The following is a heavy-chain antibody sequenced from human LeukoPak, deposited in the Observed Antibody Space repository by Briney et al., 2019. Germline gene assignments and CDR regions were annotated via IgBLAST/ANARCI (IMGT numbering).Heavy chain of an antibody. CDR2: ISYSGST. J-gene: IGHJ3*02. Sequence: SETLSLTCTVSGGSISSLYWTWIRQPPGKGLEWIGYISYSGSTNFNPSLKSRVTISVDTSKNQFSLNLSSVTAADTAVYYCARRGTGGRSFDIWGQGTMVTVSS. CDR1: GGSISSLY. V-gene: IGHV4-59*11. D-gene: IGHD2-8*02. CDR3: ARRGTGGRSFDI.